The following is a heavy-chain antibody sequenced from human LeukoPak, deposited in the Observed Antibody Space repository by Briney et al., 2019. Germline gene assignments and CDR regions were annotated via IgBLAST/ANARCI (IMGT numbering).Heavy chain of an antibody. CDR1: GGSFSGYY. V-gene: IGHV4-34*01. CDR3: ARHTPPDYYGSGSPTDNWFDP. J-gene: IGHJ5*02. CDR2: INHGGST. D-gene: IGHD3-10*01. Sequence: SETLSLTCAVYGGSFSGYYWSWIRQPPGKGLEWIGEINHGGSTNYNPSLKSRVTISVDTSKNQFSLKLSSVTAADTAVYYCARHTPPDYYGSGSPTDNWFDPWGQGTLVTVSS.